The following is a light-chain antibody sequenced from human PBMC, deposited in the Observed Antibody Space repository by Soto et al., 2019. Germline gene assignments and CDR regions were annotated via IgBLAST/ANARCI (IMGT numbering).Light chain of an antibody. CDR1: LGISNF. Sequence: DIQMTQSPSSLSASVGDRVTITCRASLGISNFLAWYQQKPGKVPKLQISAASTLQSGVPSRFSGSGYGTDFTLTITSLQPEDVATYYCQKYSSVITFGQGTRLEIK. CDR3: QKYSSVIT. J-gene: IGKJ5*01. V-gene: IGKV1-27*01. CDR2: AAS.